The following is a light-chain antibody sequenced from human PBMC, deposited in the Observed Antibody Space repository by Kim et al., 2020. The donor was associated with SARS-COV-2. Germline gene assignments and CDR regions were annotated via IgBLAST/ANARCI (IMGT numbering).Light chain of an antibody. CDR3: QQYFGFPWT. J-gene: IGKJ2*02. V-gene: IGKV1-5*03. CDR2: KAS. Sequence: ITNSLAWYQQKPGKAPTLLISKASSLETGVPSTFSGSGSGTEFALSISSLQPDDFATYYCQQYFGFPWTFGQGTKLEI. CDR1: ITNS.